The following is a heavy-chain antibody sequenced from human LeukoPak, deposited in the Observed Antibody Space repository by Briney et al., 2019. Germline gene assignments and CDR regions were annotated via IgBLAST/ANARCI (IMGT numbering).Heavy chain of an antibody. J-gene: IGHJ6*03. D-gene: IGHD3-10*01. V-gene: IGHV4-61*02. CDR2: IYTSGST. Sequence: SETLSLTCTVSGGSISSGSYYWSWIRQPAGKGLEWIGRIYTSGSTNYNPSLKSRVTISVDTSKNQFSLKLSSVTAADTAVYYCARIIGYYYYMDVWGKGTTVTVSS. CDR3: ARIIGYYYYMDV. CDR1: GGSISSGSYY.